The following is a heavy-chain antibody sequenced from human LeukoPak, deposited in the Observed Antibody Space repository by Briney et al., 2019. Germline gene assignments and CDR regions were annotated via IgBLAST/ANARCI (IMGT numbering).Heavy chain of an antibody. J-gene: IGHJ4*02. CDR2: IHYSGTT. CDR1: GGSISSSTYY. Sequence: PSETLSLTCTVSGGSISSSTYYWAWIRQPPGKGLEWIASIHYSGTTYYNPSLTSRVTISVDTSKNQFSLKLNSVTAADTAVYYCARCSGPTKHYDCWGQGTLVTVSS. D-gene: IGHD3-3*02. V-gene: IGHV4-39*01. CDR3: ARCSGPTKHYDC.